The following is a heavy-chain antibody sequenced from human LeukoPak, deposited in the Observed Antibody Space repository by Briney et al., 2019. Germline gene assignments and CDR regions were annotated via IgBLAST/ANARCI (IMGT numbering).Heavy chain of an antibody. D-gene: IGHD3-22*01. Sequence: SVKVSCKASGGTFSTFPISWVRQAPGQGLEWIGGIIPIFGPNYAQKFQGRVTISADLATATAYMELSSLTSEDTSVYYCATGKDRSGYYYSLDYWGQGTLVAVSS. J-gene: IGHJ4*02. CDR3: ATGKDRSGYYYSLDY. CDR2: IIPIFGP. CDR1: GGTFSTFP. V-gene: IGHV1-69*01.